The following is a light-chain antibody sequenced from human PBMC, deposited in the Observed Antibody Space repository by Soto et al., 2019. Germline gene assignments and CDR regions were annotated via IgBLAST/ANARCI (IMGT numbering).Light chain of an antibody. CDR1: QRISND. J-gene: IGKJ1*01. V-gene: IGKV3-15*01. CDR3: QQYNSWPPWT. Sequence: EVLMTQSPATLSVSPGERVILSCRASQRISNDLAWYQQKAGQAPRPLIYDASTRATGIPARFSGSGSGTEFTLTISSLQSEDFAVYFCQQYNSWPPWTFGQGTKV. CDR2: DAS.